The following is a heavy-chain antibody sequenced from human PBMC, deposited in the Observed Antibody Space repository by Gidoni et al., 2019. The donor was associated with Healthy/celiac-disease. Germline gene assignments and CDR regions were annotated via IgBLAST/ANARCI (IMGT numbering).Heavy chain of an antibody. J-gene: IGHJ3*02. V-gene: IGHV3-30-3*01. CDR2: ISYDGSNK. CDR3: ASIAARPSAFDI. Sequence: AMHWVRQAPGKGLEWVAVISYDGSNKYYADSVKGRFTISRDNSKNTLYLQTNSLRAEDTAVYYCASIAARPSAFDIWGQGTMVTVSS. CDR1: A. D-gene: IGHD6-6*01.